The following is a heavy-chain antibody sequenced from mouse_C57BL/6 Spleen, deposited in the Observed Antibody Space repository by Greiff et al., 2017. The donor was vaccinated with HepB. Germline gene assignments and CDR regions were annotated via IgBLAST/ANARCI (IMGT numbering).Heavy chain of an antibody. J-gene: IGHJ3*01. Sequence: LQESGAELARPGASVKMSCKASGYTFTSYTMHWVKQRPGQGLEWTGYINPSSGYTKYNQKFKDKATLTADKSSSTAYMQLSSLTSEDSAVYYCARNLIPGAYWGQGTLVTVSA. CDR2: INPSSGYT. CDR3: ARNLIPGAY. D-gene: IGHD4-1*01. V-gene: IGHV1-4*01. CDR1: GYTFTSYT.